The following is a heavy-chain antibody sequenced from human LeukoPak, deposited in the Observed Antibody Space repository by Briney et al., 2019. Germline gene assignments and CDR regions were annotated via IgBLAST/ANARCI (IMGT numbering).Heavy chain of an antibody. CDR2: ISSDGAYM. CDR3: SRSGANTGDYFDY. J-gene: IGHJ4*02. D-gene: IGHD7-27*01. Sequence: GGSLRLSCAASGFTFSSYYMNWVRQAPGKGLEWVSSISSDGAYMYYADSMKGRFTVSRDNAKNSLSLQMNSLGAEDTAVYYCSRSGANTGDYFDYWSQGTLVTVSS. V-gene: IGHV3-21*01. CDR1: GFTFSSYY.